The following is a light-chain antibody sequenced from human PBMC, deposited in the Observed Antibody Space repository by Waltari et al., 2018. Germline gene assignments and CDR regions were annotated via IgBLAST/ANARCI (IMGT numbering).Light chain of an antibody. Sequence: IQLTQSPSSLSASVGDRVTITCRASQGISSYLAWYQQKPGKAPKLLIYGASPLQNGVPSRFSGSGSVTDFTLTISSLQPEDFATYYCQQLNNYPLTFGPGTKVDFK. CDR3: QQLNNYPLT. J-gene: IGKJ3*01. CDR2: GAS. V-gene: IGKV1-9*01. CDR1: QGISSY.